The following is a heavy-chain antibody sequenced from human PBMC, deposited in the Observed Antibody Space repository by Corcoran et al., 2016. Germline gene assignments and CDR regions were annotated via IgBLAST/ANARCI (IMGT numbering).Heavy chain of an antibody. CDR1: GYTFTGYY. V-gene: IGHV1-2*02. CDR2: INPNSGGP. D-gene: IGHD5-18*01. Sequence: QVQLVQSGAEVKKPGASVKVSCKASGYTFTGYYMHWVRQAPGQGLEWMGWINPNSGGPNYAQKFQGRVTMTRDTSISTAYMELSRLRSDDTAVYYCARDAAVDKAMVQKTDAAYYFDYWGQGTLVTVSS. CDR3: ARDAAVDKAMVQKTDAAYYFDY. J-gene: IGHJ4*02.